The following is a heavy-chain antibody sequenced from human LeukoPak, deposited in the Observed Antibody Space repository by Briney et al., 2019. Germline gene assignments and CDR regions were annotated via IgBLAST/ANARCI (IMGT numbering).Heavy chain of an antibody. CDR3: ARRYYYNLGSFPFDF. D-gene: IGHD3-10*01. J-gene: IGHJ4*02. CDR2: IHNSGTT. Sequence: SETLSLTCAVSGGPFSGYFWSWIRQSSGKGLEWIGEIHNSGTTNYNPSLNSRVTISEDTSKNQFYLTLSSVTAADTAVYYCARRYYYNLGSFPFDFWGQGTLVTVSS. V-gene: IGHV4-34*01. CDR1: GGPFSGYF.